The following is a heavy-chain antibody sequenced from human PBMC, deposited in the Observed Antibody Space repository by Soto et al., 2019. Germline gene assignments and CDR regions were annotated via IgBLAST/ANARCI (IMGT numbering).Heavy chain of an antibody. CDR1: GFTFSHYV. CDR3: AKVRASYLSASYFYYGLDV. D-gene: IGHD3-10*01. CDR2: ISGSGSTI. J-gene: IGHJ6*02. Sequence: EVQLLESGGGLVRPGGSLRLSCEASGFTFSHYVLSWVRQAPGRGLEWGSSISGSGSTIYLADSVRGRFAMSRDLSRNTVSLQMNSLRAEDTAIYYCAKVRASYLSASYFYYGLDVWGQGTTVTVSS. V-gene: IGHV3-23*01.